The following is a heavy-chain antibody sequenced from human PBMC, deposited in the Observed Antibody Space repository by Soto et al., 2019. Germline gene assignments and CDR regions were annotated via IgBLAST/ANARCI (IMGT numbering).Heavy chain of an antibody. CDR2: INHSGST. Sequence: SETLSLTCAVYGGSFSGYYWSWIRQPPGKGLEWIGEINHSGSTNYNPSLKSRVTISVDTSKNQFSLKLSSVTAADTAVYYCARGKLLPIDYWGQGTLVTVSS. CDR3: ARGKLLPIDY. D-gene: IGHD2-15*01. CDR1: GGSFSGYY. V-gene: IGHV4-34*01. J-gene: IGHJ4*02.